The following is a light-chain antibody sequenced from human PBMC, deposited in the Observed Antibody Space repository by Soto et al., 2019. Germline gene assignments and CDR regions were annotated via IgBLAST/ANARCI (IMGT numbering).Light chain of an antibody. CDR3: QQYGSSPLT. CDR2: GAS. Sequence: EIVLTQSPGTLSLSPGERATLSCRASQSISSNCLAWYHQKPGQAPRLLIHGASRRAYGIPDRFSGSGSGTDFTLTISRLESQDFAVYYCQQYGSSPLTFGGGTKVEI. V-gene: IGKV3-20*01. J-gene: IGKJ4*01. CDR1: QSISSNC.